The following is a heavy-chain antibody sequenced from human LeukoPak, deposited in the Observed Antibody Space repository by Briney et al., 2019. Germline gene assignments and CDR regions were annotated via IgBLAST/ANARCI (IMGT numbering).Heavy chain of an antibody. D-gene: IGHD1-26*01. CDR2: IYYSGST. J-gene: IGHJ4*02. V-gene: IGHV4-39*07. CDR3: ARDGEWELYNRS. Sequence: PSETLSLTCTVSGGSISSSSYYWGWIRQPPGKGLEWIGSIYYSGSTYYNPSLKSRVTISVDTSKNQFSLKLSSVTAADTAVYYCARDGEWELYNRSWGQGTLVTVSS. CDR1: GGSISSSSYY.